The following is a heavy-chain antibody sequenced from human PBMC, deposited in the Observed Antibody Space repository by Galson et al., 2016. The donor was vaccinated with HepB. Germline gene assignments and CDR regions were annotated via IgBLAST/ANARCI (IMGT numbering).Heavy chain of an antibody. J-gene: IGHJ6*02. CDR2: IASNRRTI. CDR1: GFTFSDYS. Sequence: SLRLSCAASGFTFSDYSMNWVRQAPGKGLEWVSYIASNRRTIYYADSARGRFTISRDNAKNSLYLQVNSLRDEDTAVYYCARDGRRGYDMDVWGQGTTVTVSS. V-gene: IGHV3-48*02. CDR3: ARDGRRGYDMDV.